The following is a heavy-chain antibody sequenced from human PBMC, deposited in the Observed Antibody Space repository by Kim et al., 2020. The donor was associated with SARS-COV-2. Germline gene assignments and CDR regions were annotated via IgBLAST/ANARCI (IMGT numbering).Heavy chain of an antibody. CDR3: ARCLVGTNGGGFFDY. J-gene: IGHJ4*02. Sequence: KGVRWVTGVSEDGGRTFDAESVKGRFTISRENSEKKLYLQMNSLGAEETAVYYCARCLVGTNGGGFFDYWGQGTLVTVSS. D-gene: IGHD1-26*01. V-gene: IGHV3-23*01. CDR2: VSEDGGRT.